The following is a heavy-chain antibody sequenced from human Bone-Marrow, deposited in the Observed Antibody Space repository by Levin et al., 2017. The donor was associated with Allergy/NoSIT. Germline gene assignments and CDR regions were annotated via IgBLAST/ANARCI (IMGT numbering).Heavy chain of an antibody. CDR2: IRSTGAYM. CDR1: GFNFRNAW. CDR3: ASRIAAPGGLDV. J-gene: IGHJ6*02. D-gene: IGHD6-25*01. Sequence: GESLKISCVGSGFNFRNAWLNWVRQPPGKGLEWVSSIRSTGAYMHYADSVKGRFTISRDNAKKLLFLQMSSLRAEDTAMYYCASRIAAPGGLDVWGQGTTVTVSS. V-gene: IGHV3-21*01.